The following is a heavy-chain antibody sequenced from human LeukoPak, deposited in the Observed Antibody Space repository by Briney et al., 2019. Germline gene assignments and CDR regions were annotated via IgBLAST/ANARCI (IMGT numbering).Heavy chain of an antibody. D-gene: IGHD3-10*01. CDR3: ARRHYYGSGSYPYYMDV. V-gene: IGHV1-46*01. J-gene: IGHJ6*03. Sequence: ASVKVSCKASGYTFTSYYMHWVRQAPGQGLEWMGIINPSGGSTSYAQKFQGRVTMTRNTSISTAYMELSSLRSEDTAVYYCARRHYYGSGSYPYYMDVWGKGTTVTISS. CDR1: GYTFTSYY. CDR2: INPSGGST.